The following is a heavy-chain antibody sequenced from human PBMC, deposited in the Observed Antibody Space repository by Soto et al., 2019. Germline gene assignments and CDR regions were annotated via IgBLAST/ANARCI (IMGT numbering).Heavy chain of an antibody. CDR2: ISTYNGNT. Sequence: QVQLLQSGAEVPKPGASVTVSCKASGYKFTTYGITWVRQAPGQGLEWLGGISTYNGNTDYAQNLQDRVTMTTETSTSTAYLEVRSLTSDDTAVYFCARGRGTNGLDVWGQGTTVTVSS. CDR1: GYKFTTYG. V-gene: IGHV1-18*04. J-gene: IGHJ6*02. CDR3: ARGRGTNGLDV. D-gene: IGHD3-16*01.